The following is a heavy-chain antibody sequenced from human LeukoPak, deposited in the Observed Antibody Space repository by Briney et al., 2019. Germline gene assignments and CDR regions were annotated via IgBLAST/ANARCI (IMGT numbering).Heavy chain of an antibody. D-gene: IGHD1-26*01. J-gene: IGHJ4*02. CDR3: ARDKERGARPGRFHY. CDR1: GDTFSSYP. V-gene: IGHV1-69*01. CDR2: IVPIFGKP. Sequence: SVKVSCKTSGDTFSSYPISWVRQAPGQGLEWVEGIVPIFGKPTYAERFQGRVTITADESTSTADMELNGLTSDDTALYYCARDKERGARPGRFHYWGQGTLVTVSS.